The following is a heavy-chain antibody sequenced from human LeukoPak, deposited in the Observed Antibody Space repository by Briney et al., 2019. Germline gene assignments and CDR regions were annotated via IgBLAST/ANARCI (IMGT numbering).Heavy chain of an antibody. D-gene: IGHD6-19*01. V-gene: IGHV3-53*01. CDR2: IYSSGGT. CDR3: ARDSNGPAF. J-gene: IGHJ4*02. Sequence: GGSLRLSCAASGFTVSNNYMSWVRQAPGKGLEWVSVIYSSGGTFYSESVKGRFTISRDSSKNTLYLQMNSLRADDTAVYYCARDSNGPAFWGQGTLVTVSS. CDR1: GFTVSNNY.